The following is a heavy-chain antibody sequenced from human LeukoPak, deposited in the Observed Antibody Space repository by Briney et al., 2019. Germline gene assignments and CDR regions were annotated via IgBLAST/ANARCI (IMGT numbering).Heavy chain of an antibody. D-gene: IGHD6-19*01. CDR2: IHPNSGGT. Sequence: ASVKASCKASGYTFTDYYLHWVRQAPGQGLEWMGWIHPNSGGTNYAQKFQGRVATTRDTSISTAYMELSSLRSDDTAVYYCARLAAVPGWGQGTLVTVSS. V-gene: IGHV1-2*02. CDR3: ARLAAVPG. CDR1: GYTFTDYY. J-gene: IGHJ1*01.